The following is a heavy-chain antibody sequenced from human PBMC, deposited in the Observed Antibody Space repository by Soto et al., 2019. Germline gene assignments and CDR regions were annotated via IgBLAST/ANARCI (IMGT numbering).Heavy chain of an antibody. V-gene: IGHV1-69*06. CDR2: ITPFVDTS. CDR3: ASTSYCNGSSCYSRHYYGMDV. CDR1: GGTFSKYS. J-gene: IGHJ6*02. D-gene: IGHD2-21*01. Sequence: QVRLVQSGAEVKKPGSSVKVSCKVSGGTFSKYSLSWVRQTPGQGLEWMGGITPFVDTSNYAQRFLGRVTITADKPTNTALWEVRALKPEDTALYFCASTSYCNGSSCYSRHYYGMDVWGQGTTVTVSS.